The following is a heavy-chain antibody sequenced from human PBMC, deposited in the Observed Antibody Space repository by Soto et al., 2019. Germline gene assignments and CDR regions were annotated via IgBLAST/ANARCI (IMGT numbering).Heavy chain of an antibody. V-gene: IGHV1-18*01. J-gene: IGHJ5*02. CDR2: ISAYNGNT. CDR3: ARGLLWFGELHPTYNWFDP. D-gene: IGHD3-10*01. CDR1: GYTFTSYG. Sequence: ASVKVSCKASGYTFTSYGISWVRQAPGQGLEWMGWISAYNGNTNYAQKLQGRVTMTTDTSTSTAYMELRSLRSDDTAVYYGARGLLWFGELHPTYNWFDPWGQGTLVTVSS.